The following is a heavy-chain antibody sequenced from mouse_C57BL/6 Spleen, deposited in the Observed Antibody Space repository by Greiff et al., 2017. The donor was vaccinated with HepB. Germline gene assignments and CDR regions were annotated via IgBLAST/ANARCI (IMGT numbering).Heavy chain of an antibody. V-gene: IGHV1-42*01. J-gene: IGHJ4*01. CDR1: GYSFTGYY. CDR3: ARSGITTVVEGAMDY. D-gene: IGHD1-1*01. Sequence: VQLQQSGPELVKPGASMKISCKASGYSFTGYYMNWVKQSPEKSLEWIGAIHPSTGGTTYKQKFKAKATLTVDKSSRTAYMQLKSVTSVDAAVYYCARSGITTVVEGAMDYWGQGTSVTVSS. CDR2: IHPSTGGT.